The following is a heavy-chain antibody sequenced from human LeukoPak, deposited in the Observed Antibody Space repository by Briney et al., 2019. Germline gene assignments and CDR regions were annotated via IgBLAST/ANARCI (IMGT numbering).Heavy chain of an antibody. V-gene: IGHV4-30-2*01. J-gene: IGHJ4*02. CDR3: ARVRIAVAGYDFDY. CDR1: GGSISSGGYS. CDR2: IYHSGST. Sequence: RPSETLSLTCAVSGGSISSGGYSWSWIRQPPGKGLEWIGFIYHSGSTYYNPSLKSRVTISVDRSKNQFSLKLSSVTAADTAVYYCARVRIAVAGYDFDYWGQGTLVTVSS. D-gene: IGHD6-19*01.